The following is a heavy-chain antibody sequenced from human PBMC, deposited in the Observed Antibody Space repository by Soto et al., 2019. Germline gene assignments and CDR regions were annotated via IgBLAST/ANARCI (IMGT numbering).Heavy chain of an antibody. CDR1: GFTFSSYG. CDR2: ISGSGGST. CDR3: AKDRDSSAWYLDY. D-gene: IGHD6-19*01. J-gene: IGHJ4*02. Sequence: GGSLRLSCVASGFTFSSYGMSWVRQAPGKGLEWVSGISGSGGSTYYRESVKGRFTISRGNSMNTLYLQMNSLRVEDTAVYYCAKDRDSSAWYLDYWGQGTLVTVSS. V-gene: IGHV3-23*01.